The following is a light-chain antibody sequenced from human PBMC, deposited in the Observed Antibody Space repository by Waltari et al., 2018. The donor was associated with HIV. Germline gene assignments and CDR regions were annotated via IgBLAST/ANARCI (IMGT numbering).Light chain of an antibody. Sequence: QFALPQPASVSGSPGQPITISCHGTSSDVGSFNLVPWYQQHPGKAPKLMIYEGSKRPSGVSNRFSGSKSGNTASLTISGLQAEDEADYYCCSYAGSSTWVFGGGTKLTVL. CDR2: EGS. J-gene: IGLJ3*02. CDR3: CSYAGSSTWV. CDR1: SSDVGSFNL. V-gene: IGLV2-23*01.